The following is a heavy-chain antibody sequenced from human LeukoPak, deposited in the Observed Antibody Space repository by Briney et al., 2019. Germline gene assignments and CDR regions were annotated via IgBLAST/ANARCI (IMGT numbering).Heavy chain of an antibody. D-gene: IGHD6-13*01. CDR1: GYTFTSYA. CDR2: INTNTGNP. Sequence: ASVKVSCKASGYTFTSYAMNWVRQAPGQGLEWMGWINTNTGNPTYAQGFTGRFVFSLDTSVSTAYLQISSLKAEDTAVYYCARDDSSSWYYYGMDVWGQGTTVTVSS. V-gene: IGHV7-4-1*02. J-gene: IGHJ6*02. CDR3: ARDDSSSWYYYGMDV.